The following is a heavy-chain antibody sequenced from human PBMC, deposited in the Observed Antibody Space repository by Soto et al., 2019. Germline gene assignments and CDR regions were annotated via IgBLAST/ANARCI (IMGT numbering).Heavy chain of an antibody. CDR3: ARERGSGSCYTPWFDP. CDR1: GYTFTSYD. J-gene: IGHJ5*02. Sequence: QVQLVQSGAEVKKPGASVKVSCKASGYTFTSYDINWVRQATGQGLEWMGWMNPNSGNTGYAQKFQGRVTMTRNTSISTACKELSSLRSEETAVYYCARERGSGSCYTPWFDPWGQGPRVTVSS. D-gene: IGHD3-10*01. V-gene: IGHV1-8*01. CDR2: MNPNSGNT.